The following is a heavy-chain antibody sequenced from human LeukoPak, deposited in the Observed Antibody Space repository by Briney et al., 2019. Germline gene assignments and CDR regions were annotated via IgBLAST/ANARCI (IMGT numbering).Heavy chain of an antibody. CDR1: GGSISSYY. CDR3: ARVEVGAANRQWYGMDV. D-gene: IGHD2-15*01. Sequence: SETLSLTCTISGGSISSYYWSWIRQPPGKGLDWIGYVDYRGNTNYNPSLKSRVTISIDTSKSLFPLKLNSVTAADTAVYYCARVEVGAANRQWYGMDVWGQGTTVTVSS. J-gene: IGHJ6*02. V-gene: IGHV4-59*01. CDR2: VDYRGNT.